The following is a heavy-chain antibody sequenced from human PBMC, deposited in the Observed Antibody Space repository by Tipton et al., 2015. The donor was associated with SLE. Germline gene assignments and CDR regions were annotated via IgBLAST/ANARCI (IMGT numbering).Heavy chain of an antibody. CDR3: TRHIQLEDYYYYYGMDV. Sequence: GSLRLSCAASGFTFSSYAMSWVRQAPGKGLEWVSAISGSGGSTYYADSVKGRFTISRDNSKNTLYLQMNSLKTEDTAVYYCTRHIQLEDYYYYYGMDVWGQGTTVTVSS. V-gene: IGHV3-23*01. J-gene: IGHJ6*02. CDR1: GFTFSSYA. CDR2: ISGSGGST. D-gene: IGHD1-1*01.